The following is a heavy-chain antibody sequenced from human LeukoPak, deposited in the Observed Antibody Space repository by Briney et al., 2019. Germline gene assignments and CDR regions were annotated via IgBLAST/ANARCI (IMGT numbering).Heavy chain of an antibody. Sequence: GASVKVSCKASGYTFNSYGISWVRQAPGQGLEWMGWISAYNGNTEHAQKLQGRVTMTTDTSTSTAYMELRSLRSDDTAVYYCARDKAVTTELTQYFQHWGQGTLVTVSS. CDR2: ISAYNGNT. J-gene: IGHJ1*01. CDR1: GYTFNSYG. D-gene: IGHD4-11*01. CDR3: ARDKAVTTELTQYFQH. V-gene: IGHV1-18*01.